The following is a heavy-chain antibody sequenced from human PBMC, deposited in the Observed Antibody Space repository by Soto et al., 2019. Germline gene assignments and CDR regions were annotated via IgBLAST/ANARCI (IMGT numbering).Heavy chain of an antibody. V-gene: IGHV3-9*01. D-gene: IGHD6-25*01. CDR2: INWNSDKV. CDR1: GFNLGNYA. CDR3: AKDKGGTPYYFDS. J-gene: IGHJ4*02. Sequence: EVQLVESGGGLVQPGRSLRLSCEVSGFNLGNYAMHWVRQAPGKGLEWVAGINWNSDKVGYVGSVKGRFTISRDNAKNSVYLQMNGLTTEDTARYYCAKDKGGTPYYFDSWGQGILVTVSS.